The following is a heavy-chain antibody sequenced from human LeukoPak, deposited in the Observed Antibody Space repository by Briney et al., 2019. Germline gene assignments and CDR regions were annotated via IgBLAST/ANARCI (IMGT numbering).Heavy chain of an antibody. J-gene: IGHJ4*02. V-gene: IGHV1-46*01. CDR2: INPSGGST. D-gene: IGHD6-13*01. CDR1: GYTFTSYY. CDR3: AREPSSWYYFDY. Sequence: ASAKVSCKASGYTFTSYYMHWVRQAPGQGLEWMGIINPSGGSTSYAQKFQGRVTMTRDTSTSTVYIELSSLRSEDTAVYYCAREPSSWYYFDYWGQGTLVTVSS.